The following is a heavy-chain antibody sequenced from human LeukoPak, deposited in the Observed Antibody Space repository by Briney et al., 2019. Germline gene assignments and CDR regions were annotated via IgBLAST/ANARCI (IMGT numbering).Heavy chain of an antibody. CDR3: ARGAVVAGIYFDY. V-gene: IGHV4-59*01. CDR2: IYYSGST. CDR1: GGSISSYY. Sequence: SETLSLTCTVSGGSISSYYWGWIRQPPGKGLEWIGYIYYSGSTNYNPSLKSRVTISVDTSKNQFSLKLSSVTAADTAVYYCARGAVVAGIYFDYWGQGTLVTVSS. D-gene: IGHD2-21*01. J-gene: IGHJ4*02.